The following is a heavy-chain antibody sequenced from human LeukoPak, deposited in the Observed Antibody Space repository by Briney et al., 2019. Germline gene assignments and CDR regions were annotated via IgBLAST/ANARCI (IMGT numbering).Heavy chain of an antibody. CDR3: ARYCSSTSCPFDY. CDR2: IHHSGHT. CDR1: GDSVISGTSF. Sequence: SETLSLTCTVSGDSVISGTSFWGWIRQHPGKGLEWVGYIHHSGHTYDNPSLQSRVIISMVKSKNQFSLKLNSVTAADTAVYYCARYCSSTSCPFDYWGQGALVTVSS. J-gene: IGHJ4*02. V-gene: IGHV4-31*03. D-gene: IGHD2-2*01.